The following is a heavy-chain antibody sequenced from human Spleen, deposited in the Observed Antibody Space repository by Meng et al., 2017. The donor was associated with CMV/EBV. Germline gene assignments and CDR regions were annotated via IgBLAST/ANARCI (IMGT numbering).Heavy chain of an antibody. CDR2: ISSSSNYI. V-gene: IGHV3-21*01. J-gene: IGHJ6*02. CDR1: GFTFSSYS. CDR3: ARGAHYYYGMDV. Sequence: GGSLRLSCVASGFTFSSYSMNWARQAPGKGLEWVSSISSSSNYIYYADSLKGRFTISRDNAKNSLYLQVDSLRAEDTAVYYCARGAHYYYGMDVWGQGTTVTVSS.